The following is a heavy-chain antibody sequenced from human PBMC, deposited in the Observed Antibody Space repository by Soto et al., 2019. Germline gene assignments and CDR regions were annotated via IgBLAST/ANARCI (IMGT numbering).Heavy chain of an antibody. J-gene: IGHJ5*02. CDR3: ARGLYDYVWGSYRVYNWFDP. D-gene: IGHD3-16*02. CDR1: GGSFSRYY. V-gene: IGHV4-34*01. CDR2: INHSGST. Sequence: PSGSLALPCAVYGGSFSRYYWSWIRQPPGKGLEWIGEINHSGSTNYNPSLKSRVTISVDTSKNQFSLKLSSVTAADTDVYYCARGLYDYVWGSYRVYNWFDPWGQGTLVTVSS.